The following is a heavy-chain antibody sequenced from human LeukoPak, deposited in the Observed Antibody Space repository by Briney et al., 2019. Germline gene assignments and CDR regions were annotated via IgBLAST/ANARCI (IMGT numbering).Heavy chain of an antibody. CDR2: ISNIGTT. Sequence: PSETLSLTCTLSVASISSYFWTWIRQSPGKGLEWIGYISNIGTTNYNPSLKSRVTISGDTSKNQFSLRLSYVTSADTAVYYCTRDRSAIDTWGQGTMVTVSS. CDR3: TRDRSAIDT. V-gene: IGHV4-59*01. J-gene: IGHJ3*02. CDR1: VASISSYF.